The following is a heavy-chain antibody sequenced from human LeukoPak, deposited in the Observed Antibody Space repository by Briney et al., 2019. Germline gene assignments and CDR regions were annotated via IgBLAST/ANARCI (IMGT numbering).Heavy chain of an antibody. CDR3: ARVRCSGGSCYTGFDY. Sequence: ASVKVSCKASGYTFTGYYMHWVRQAPGHGLEWMGWINPNSGGTNYAPKFQGRVTMTRDTSISTAYMELSRLRSDDTAVYCCARVRCSGGSCYTGFDYWGQGTQVTVSS. J-gene: IGHJ4*02. V-gene: IGHV1-2*02. D-gene: IGHD2-15*01. CDR2: INPNSGGT. CDR1: GYTFTGYY.